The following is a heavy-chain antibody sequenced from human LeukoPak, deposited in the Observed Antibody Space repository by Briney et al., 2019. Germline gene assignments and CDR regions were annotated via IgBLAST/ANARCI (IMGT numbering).Heavy chain of an antibody. V-gene: IGHV3-7*01. Sequence: GSLRLSCAASGFTFSSYWMSWVRQAPGKGLEWVANIKQGGSEKYYVDSVKGRFTISRDNAKNSLYLQMNSLRAEDTAVYYCARQQSIVATSALDYWGQGTLVTVSS. CDR2: IKQGGSEK. J-gene: IGHJ4*02. D-gene: IGHD5-12*01. CDR1: GFTFSSYW. CDR3: ARQQSIVATSALDY.